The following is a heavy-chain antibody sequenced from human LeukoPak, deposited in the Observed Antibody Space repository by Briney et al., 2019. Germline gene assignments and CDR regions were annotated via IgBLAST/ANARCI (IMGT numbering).Heavy chain of an antibody. CDR1: GYTFTSYG. CDR2: ISAYNGNT. CDR3: ARDLTVTTYYYCYYYMDV. Sequence: ASVKVSCKASGYTFTSYGISWVRQAPGQGLEWMGWISAYNGNTNYAQKLQGRVTMTTDTSTSTAYMELRSLRSDDTAVYYCARDLTVTTYYYCYYYMDVWGKGTTVTVSS. V-gene: IGHV1-18*01. J-gene: IGHJ6*03. D-gene: IGHD4-17*01.